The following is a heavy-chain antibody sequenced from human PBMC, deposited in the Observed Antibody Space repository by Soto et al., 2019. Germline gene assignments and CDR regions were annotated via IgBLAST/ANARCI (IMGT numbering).Heavy chain of an antibody. CDR3: AGGQYYCDY. J-gene: IGHJ4*02. D-gene: IGHD2-15*01. CDR1: GFPFSSYG. Sequence: QVQLVESGGGVVQPGRSLRLSCAASGFPFSSYGMHWVRQAPGKGLEWVAHISYDGSNKHYTDSVKGRFTISRDNSKNMLYLQTSSLRAEDTAVYYCAGGQYYCDYCGQGTRVSVSS. CDR2: ISYDGSNK. V-gene: IGHV3-30*03.